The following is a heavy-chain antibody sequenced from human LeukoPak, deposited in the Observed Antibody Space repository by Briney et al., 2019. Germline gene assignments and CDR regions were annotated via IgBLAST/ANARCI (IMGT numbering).Heavy chain of an antibody. V-gene: IGHV4-34*01. CDR3: ARGFYSNYEDY. CDR2: INHSGSA. CDR1: GGSFSGYY. D-gene: IGHD4-4*01. J-gene: IGHJ4*02. Sequence: SETLSLTCAVYGGSFSGYYWSWLRQPPGKGLEWIGEINHSGSANYNPSLKSRVTISVDTSKNQFSLKLSSVTAADTAVYYCARGFYSNYEDYWGQGTLVTVSS.